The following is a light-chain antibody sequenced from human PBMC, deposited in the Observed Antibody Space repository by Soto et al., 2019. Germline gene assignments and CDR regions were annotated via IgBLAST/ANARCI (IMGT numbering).Light chain of an antibody. CDR1: SSDVGGYDY. Sequence: QSALTQPPSASGSPGQSVTISCTGTSSDVGGYDYVSWYQQFPGKAPKLMIYEVSKRSSEVPDRFSGSKSGNTASLTVSGLQAEDEADYYCSSYAGSNNLLFGGGTKLTVL. J-gene: IGLJ2*01. CDR2: EVS. V-gene: IGLV2-8*01. CDR3: SSYAGSNNLL.